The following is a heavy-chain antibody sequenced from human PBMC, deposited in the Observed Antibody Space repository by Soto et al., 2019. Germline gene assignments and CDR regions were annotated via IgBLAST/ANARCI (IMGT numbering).Heavy chain of an antibody. J-gene: IGHJ4*02. D-gene: IGHD1-26*01. Sequence: GGSLRLSCAASGFTLSNYGMHRVRQAPGKGLGWVAVISYDGSNKYYADSVKGRFTISRDNSKNTLYLQMNSLRAEDTAVYYCAKAAQWELIHYFDYWGQGTLVTVSS. CDR2: ISYDGSNK. CDR1: GFTLSNYG. CDR3: AKAAQWELIHYFDY. V-gene: IGHV3-30*18.